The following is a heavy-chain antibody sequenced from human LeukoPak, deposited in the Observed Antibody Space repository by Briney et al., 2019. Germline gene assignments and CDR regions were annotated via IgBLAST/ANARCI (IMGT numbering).Heavy chain of an antibody. D-gene: IGHD2-2*01. CDR3: ARDLPLVYAFRTVVVPAANPWWFDP. CDR2: IYTSGST. CDR1: GGSISSYY. V-gene: IGHV4-4*07. J-gene: IGHJ5*02. Sequence: MTSETLSLTCTVSGGSISSYYWSWIRQPAGKGLEWIGRIYTSGSTNYNPSLKSRVTMSVDTSKNQFSLKLSSVTAADTAVYYCARDLPLVYAFRTVVVPAANPWWFDPWGQGTLVTVSS.